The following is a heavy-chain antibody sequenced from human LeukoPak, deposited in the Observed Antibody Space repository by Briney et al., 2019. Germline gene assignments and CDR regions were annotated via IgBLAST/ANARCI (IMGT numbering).Heavy chain of an antibody. J-gene: IGHJ4*02. Sequence: GGSLRLSCAASGFTFSSYWMHWVRQAPGKGLEWVSAISGSGGSTYYADSVKGRFTISRDNSKNTLYLQMNSLRAEDTAVYYCAKDGRVVPDKYFDYWGQGTLVTVSS. CDR2: ISGSGGST. CDR1: GFTFSSYW. CDR3: AKDGRVVPDKYFDY. D-gene: IGHD2-2*01. V-gene: IGHV3-23*01.